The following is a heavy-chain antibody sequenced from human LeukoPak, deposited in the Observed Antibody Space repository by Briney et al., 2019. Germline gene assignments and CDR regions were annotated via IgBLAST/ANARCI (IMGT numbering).Heavy chain of an antibody. CDR1: GHTFTGYD. CDR2: INPNSGVT. V-gene: IGHV1-2*02. J-gene: IGHJ4*02. Sequence: ASVKVSCKASGHTFTGYDMHWVRQAPGQGPEWLGWINPNSGVTNYAQKFQGRVTMTRDTSISTAYMELSRLRSDDTAVYYCARLIVEQSYYFDYWGQGTLVTVSS. CDR3: ARLIVEQSYYFDY. D-gene: IGHD3-16*02.